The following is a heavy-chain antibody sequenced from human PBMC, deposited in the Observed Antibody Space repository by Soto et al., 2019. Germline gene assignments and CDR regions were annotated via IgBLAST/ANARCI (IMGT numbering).Heavy chain of an antibody. CDR3: AGAGKSGEVRKWFER. V-gene: IGHV1-46*01. J-gene: IGHJ5*02. CDR1: GYTFTSYY. D-gene: IGHD3-10*01. CDR2: INPSGGST. Sequence: GSVKVSCKASGYTFTSYYMHWVRQAPGQGLEWMGIINPSGGSTSYAQKFQGRVTMTRDTSTSTVYMELSSLRSEDTAVYYCAGAGKSGEVRKWFERFRQGNL.